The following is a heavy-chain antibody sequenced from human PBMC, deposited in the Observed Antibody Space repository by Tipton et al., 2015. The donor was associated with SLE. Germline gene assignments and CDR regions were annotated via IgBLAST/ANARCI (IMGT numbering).Heavy chain of an antibody. Sequence: GSLRLSCSLSGFTVSSYWMSWVRQAPGRGLEWVANIKQDGSEKYYVDSVKGRFTISRDNAKNLLYLQMNSLRAEDTAVYYCASNAFDIWGQGTMVTVSS. CDR2: IKQDGSEK. CDR3: ASNAFDI. V-gene: IGHV3-7*03. CDR1: GFTVSSYW. J-gene: IGHJ3*02.